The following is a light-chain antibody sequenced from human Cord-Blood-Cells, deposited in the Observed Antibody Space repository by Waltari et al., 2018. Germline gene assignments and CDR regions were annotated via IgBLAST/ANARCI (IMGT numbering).Light chain of an antibody. CDR3: QVWDSSSDHVV. CDR1: NIGSKS. J-gene: IGLJ2*01. V-gene: IGLV3-21*04. Sequence: SYVLTQPPSVSVAPGKTARITCGGNNIGSKSVHWYQQKPGQAPVLVIYYDSARPSGIPGRCSGSNSGNTATLTISRVEAGDEADYYCQVWDSSSDHVVFGGGTKLTVL. CDR2: YDS.